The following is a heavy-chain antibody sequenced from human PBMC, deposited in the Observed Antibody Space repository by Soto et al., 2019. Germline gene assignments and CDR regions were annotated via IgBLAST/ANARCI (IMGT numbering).Heavy chain of an antibody. Sequence: VKVSCKASGGTFSSYAISWVRQAPGQGREGMGGTIPIFGTANYAQTFQGRVPITADESTSTAYLELSSLRPEATAVYYCARPLWASTPVRYYGMDVWGQGTTVPVS. J-gene: IGHJ6*02. CDR1: GGTFSSYA. CDR2: TIPIFGTA. V-gene: IGHV1-69*13. CDR3: ARPLWASTPVRYYGMDV. D-gene: IGHD2-2*01.